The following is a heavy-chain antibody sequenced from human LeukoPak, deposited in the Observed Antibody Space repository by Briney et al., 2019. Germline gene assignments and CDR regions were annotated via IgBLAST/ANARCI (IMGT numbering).Heavy chain of an antibody. CDR1: GDSVTSSY. Sequence: PSETLSLTCSVSGDSVTSSYWNWIRQPPGKGLGWIGYVSSDGTTNYTPSLRSRLIMSVDTAKNDISLILTSVTAADTAIYYCARLDCLVEGCYNHWGRGTLVTVSS. CDR2: VSSDGTT. D-gene: IGHD2-15*01. CDR3: ARLDCLVEGCYNH. J-gene: IGHJ4*02. V-gene: IGHV4-59*08.